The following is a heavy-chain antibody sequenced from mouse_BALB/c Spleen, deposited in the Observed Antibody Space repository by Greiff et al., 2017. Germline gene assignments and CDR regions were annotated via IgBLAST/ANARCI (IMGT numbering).Heavy chain of an antibody. Sequence: VKLQESGPGLVAPSQSLSITCTVSGFSLTSYGVHWVRQPPGKGLEWLGVIWAGGSTNYNSALMSRLSISKDNSKSQVFLKMNSLQTDDTAMYYCARSYVYAMDYWGQGTSVTVSS. V-gene: IGHV2-9*02. D-gene: IGHD2-12*01. CDR1: GFSLTSYG. CDR3: ARSYVYAMDY. CDR2: IWAGGST. J-gene: IGHJ4*01.